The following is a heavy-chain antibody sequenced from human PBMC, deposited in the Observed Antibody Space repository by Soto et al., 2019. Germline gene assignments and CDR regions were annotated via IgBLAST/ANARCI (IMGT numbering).Heavy chain of an antibody. J-gene: IGHJ6*02. CDR3: ARRSAAAGMDSYYYGMDV. CDR1: GFTFSSYG. V-gene: IGHV3-33*01. Sequence: LSLTCAASGFTFSSYGMHWVRQAPGKGLEWVAVIWYDGSNKYYADSVKGRFTISRDNSKNTLYLQMNSLRAEDTAVYYCARRSAAAGMDSYYYGMDVWGQGTTATVSS. D-gene: IGHD6-13*01. CDR2: IWYDGSNK.